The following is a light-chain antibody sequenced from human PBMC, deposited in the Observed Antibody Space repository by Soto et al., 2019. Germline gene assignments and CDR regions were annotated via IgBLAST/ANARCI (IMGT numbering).Light chain of an antibody. J-gene: IGKJ1*01. Sequence: AIQMTQSPSSLSASVGDRVTITCRASQDIRNDLGWYQQKPGKTPKLLIFAASSLQSGVPSRFSGSGSGTDFTLTISSLQPEDFATYYCLQDFNYPLTCGQGTKVEIE. CDR3: LQDFNYPLT. CDR2: AAS. V-gene: IGKV1-6*01. CDR1: QDIRND.